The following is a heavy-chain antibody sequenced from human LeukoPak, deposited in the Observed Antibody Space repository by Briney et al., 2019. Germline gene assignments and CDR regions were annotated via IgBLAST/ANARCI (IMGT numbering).Heavy chain of an antibody. Sequence: ASVKVSCKASGYTFTSYDINWVRQATGQGLELMGWMNTNSGNTGYEQKFQGRGTMTRNTSISTTYMELSSLRSEDTAVYYCARLMSSSWPYYYYYGMDVWGQGTTVTVSS. CDR1: GYTFTSYD. CDR2: MNTNSGNT. D-gene: IGHD6-13*01. J-gene: IGHJ6*02. CDR3: ARLMSSSWPYYYYYGMDV. V-gene: IGHV1-8*01.